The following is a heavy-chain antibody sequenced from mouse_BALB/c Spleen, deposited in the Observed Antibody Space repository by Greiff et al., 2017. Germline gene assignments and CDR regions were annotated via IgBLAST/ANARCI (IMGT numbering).Heavy chain of an antibody. Sequence: QVQLQQSGAELAKPGASVKMSCKASGYTFTSYWMHWVKQRPGQGLEWIGEINPSNGRTNYNEKFKSKATLTVDKSSSTAYMQLSSLTSEDSAVYYCARRSSYAMDYWGQGTSVTVSS. CDR3: ARRSSYAMDY. D-gene: IGHD1-3*01. V-gene: IGHV1S81*02. CDR1: GYTFTSYW. CDR2: INPSNGRT. J-gene: IGHJ4*01.